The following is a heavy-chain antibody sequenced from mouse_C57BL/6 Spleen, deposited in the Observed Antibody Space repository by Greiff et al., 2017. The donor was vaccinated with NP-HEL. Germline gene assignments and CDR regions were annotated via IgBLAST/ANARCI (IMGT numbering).Heavy chain of an antibody. Sequence: VQLQQSGPVLVKPGASVKMSCKASGYTFTDYYMNWVKQSHGKSLEWIGVINPYNGGTSYNQKFKGKATLTVDKSSSTAYMELNSLTSEDSAVYYCARSDGTDYGSSSYAMDYWGQGTSVTVSS. CDR2: INPYNGGT. CDR3: ARSDGTDYGSSSYAMDY. CDR1: GYTFTDYY. D-gene: IGHD1-1*01. V-gene: IGHV1-19*01. J-gene: IGHJ4*01.